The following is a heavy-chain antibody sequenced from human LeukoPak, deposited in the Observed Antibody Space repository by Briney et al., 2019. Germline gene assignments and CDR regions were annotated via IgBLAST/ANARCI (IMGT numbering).Heavy chain of an antibody. J-gene: IGHJ4*02. CDR2: ISHRGRT. CDR1: GGSLSDYY. D-gene: IGHD5-24*01. CDR3: ARVRWLQLGHFDY. V-gene: IGHV4-34*01. Sequence: PSETLSLTCAVYGGSLSDYYWSWIRQSPGKGLEWIGEISHRGRTYYNLSLKSRVTISIDTSKNQFSLKLSSVTAADTAVYYCARVRWLQLGHFDYWGQGSLVTVSS.